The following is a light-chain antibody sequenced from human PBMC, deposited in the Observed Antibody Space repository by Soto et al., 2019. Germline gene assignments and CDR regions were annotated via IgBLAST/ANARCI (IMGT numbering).Light chain of an antibody. J-gene: IGKJ1*01. V-gene: IGKV1-39*01. CDR1: QSISWY. Sequence: DIQVTQSPSSLSASVGDRVTITCRASQSISWYLNWYQQKPGKAPKLLIYTASSLQSGVPSRFSGSGSGTDFTLTITSLQPEDFTTYYCQQSFSTLWTFGQGTRWIS. CDR2: TAS. CDR3: QQSFSTLWT.